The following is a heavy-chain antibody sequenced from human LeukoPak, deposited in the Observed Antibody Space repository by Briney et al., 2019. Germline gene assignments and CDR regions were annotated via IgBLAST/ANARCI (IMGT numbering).Heavy chain of an antibody. Sequence: GSLRLSCAASGFTFSSYPMSWVRQSPGKGLEWIGEIYHSGKSTYNPSLKSRVTISVDKSKNQVSLKLTSVTAADTAVYYCAMETGDGTSFEYWGQGTLVTVSS. J-gene: IGHJ4*02. V-gene: IGHV4-4*02. CDR2: IYHSGKS. D-gene: IGHD6-19*01. CDR3: AMETGDGTSFEY. CDR1: GFTFSSYPM.